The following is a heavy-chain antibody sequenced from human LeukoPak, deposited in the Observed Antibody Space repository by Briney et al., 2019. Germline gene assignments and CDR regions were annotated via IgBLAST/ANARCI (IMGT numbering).Heavy chain of an antibody. CDR2: INHSGST. J-gene: IGHJ4*02. V-gene: IGHV4-34*01. Sequence: SETLSLTCAVYGGSFSGYYWSWIRQPPGKGLEWIGEINHSGSTNYNPSLKSRVTISVDTSKNQFSLKLSSVTAADTAVYYCARTGDSGHFDYWGQGTLVTVSS. D-gene: IGHD5-12*01. CDR3: ARTGDSGHFDY. CDR1: GGSFSGYY.